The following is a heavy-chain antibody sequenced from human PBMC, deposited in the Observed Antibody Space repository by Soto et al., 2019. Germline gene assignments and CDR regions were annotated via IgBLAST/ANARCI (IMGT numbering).Heavy chain of an antibody. Sequence: GASVNVSCKVSGYTLTELSMHWVRQAPGKGLEWMGGFDPEDGETIYAQKFQGRVTMTEDTSTDTAYMELSSLRSEDTAVYYCANTITGSGWYVFDYWGQGTLVTVSS. CDR1: GYTLTELS. V-gene: IGHV1-24*01. D-gene: IGHD6-19*01. CDR3: ANTITGSGWYVFDY. CDR2: FDPEDGET. J-gene: IGHJ4*02.